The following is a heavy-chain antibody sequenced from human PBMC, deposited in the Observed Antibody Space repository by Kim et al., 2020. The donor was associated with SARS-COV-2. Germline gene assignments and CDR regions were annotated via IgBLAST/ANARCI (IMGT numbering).Heavy chain of an antibody. V-gene: IGHV3-21*01. CDR3: ARDLGAAAYYYGMDV. CDR2: ISSSSSYI. D-gene: IGHD6-13*01. J-gene: IGHJ6*02. CDR1: GFTFSSYS. Sequence: GGSLRLSCAASGFTFSSYSMNWVRQAPGKGLEWVSSISSSSSYIYYADSVKGRFTISRDNAKNSRYLQMNSLRAEDTAVYYCARDLGAAAYYYGMDVWGQGTTVTVSS.